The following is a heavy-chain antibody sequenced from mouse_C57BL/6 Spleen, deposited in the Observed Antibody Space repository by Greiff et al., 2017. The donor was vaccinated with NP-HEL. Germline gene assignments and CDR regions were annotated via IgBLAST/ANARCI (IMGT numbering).Heavy chain of an antibody. CDR1: GYTFTDYY. D-gene: IGHD2-1*01. CDR2: IDPSDSYT. J-gene: IGHJ2*01. Sequence: QVHVKQSGAELVKPGASVKISCKASGYTFTDYYINWVKQRPGQGLEWIGEIDPSDSYTNYNQKFKGKSTLTVDKSSSTAYMQLSSLTSEDSAVYYCARSDYGNYAYYFDYWGQGTTLTVSS. CDR3: ARSDYGNYAYYFDY. V-gene: IGHV1-69*01.